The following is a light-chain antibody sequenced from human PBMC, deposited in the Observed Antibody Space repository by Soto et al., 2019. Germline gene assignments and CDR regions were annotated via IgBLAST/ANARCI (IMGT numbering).Light chain of an antibody. CDR1: QSVSSY. V-gene: IGKV3-11*01. Sequence: EIVLTQSPATLSLSPGERATLSCRASQSVSSYLAWYQQKPGQAPRLLIYDASNRATGIPGRVSGSGSGTDFTLTISSLEPEDFSVYYCQQRSNWYTFGQGNKLEIK. CDR2: DAS. CDR3: QQRSNWYT. J-gene: IGKJ2*01.